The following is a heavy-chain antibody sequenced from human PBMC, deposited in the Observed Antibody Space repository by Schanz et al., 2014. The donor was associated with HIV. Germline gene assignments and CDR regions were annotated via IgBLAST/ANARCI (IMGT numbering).Heavy chain of an antibody. CDR2: MNPNSGNT. J-gene: IGHJ4*02. D-gene: IGHD2-15*01. Sequence: QVQLVQSGAEVKKPGASVKVSCKASGYTFTSYDINWVRQATGQGLEWMGWMNPNSGNTGFAQKFQGRVTMTRNTSINTAYMELRSLRSDDTAVYYCARVNKDIGGYYFDYWGQGTLVTVSS. CDR1: GYTFTSYD. V-gene: IGHV1-8*01. CDR3: ARVNKDIGGYYFDY.